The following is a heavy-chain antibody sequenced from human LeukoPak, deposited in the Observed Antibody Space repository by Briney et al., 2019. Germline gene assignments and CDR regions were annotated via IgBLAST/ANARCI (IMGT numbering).Heavy chain of an antibody. CDR2: INSDGSST. CDR1: GFTFSSYW. CDR3: ARDHPYSSSYYYYGMDV. J-gene: IGHJ6*02. D-gene: IGHD6-6*01. V-gene: IGHV3-74*01. Sequence: PGGSLRLSCAASGFTFSSYWMHWVRQAPGKGLVWVSRINSDGSSTSYADSVKGRFTISRDNAKNTLYLQMNSLRAEDTAVYYCARDHPYSSSYYYYGMDVWGQGTTVTVSS.